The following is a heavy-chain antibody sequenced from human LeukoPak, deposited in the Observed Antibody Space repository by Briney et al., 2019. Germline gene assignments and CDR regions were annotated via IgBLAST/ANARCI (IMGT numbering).Heavy chain of an antibody. Sequence: GGSLRLSCAASGFTFSSYAMHWVRQAPGKGLEWVAVISYDGSNKYYADSVKGRFTISRDNAENTLYLQMNSLRVEDTAVYYCVRSAFHAGSGNYYDYWGQGTLVTVSS. D-gene: IGHD3-22*01. V-gene: IGHV3-30*04. CDR1: GFTFSSYA. CDR2: ISYDGSNK. J-gene: IGHJ4*02. CDR3: VRSAFHAGSGNYYDY.